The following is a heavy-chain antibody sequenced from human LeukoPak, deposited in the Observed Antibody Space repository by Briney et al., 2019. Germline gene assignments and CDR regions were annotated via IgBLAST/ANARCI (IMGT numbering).Heavy chain of an antibody. CDR1: GFTFSSYA. Sequence: GGSLRLSCAASGFTFSSYAMSWVRQAPGKGLEWVSAISGSGGSTYYADSVKGRFTISRDNSKNTLYLQMNSLRAEDTAVFYCARGQTVTGAGTRAFDIWGQGTVVTVSS. J-gene: IGHJ3*02. V-gene: IGHV3-23*01. CDR3: ARGQTVTGAGTRAFDI. CDR2: ISGSGGST. D-gene: IGHD6-13*01.